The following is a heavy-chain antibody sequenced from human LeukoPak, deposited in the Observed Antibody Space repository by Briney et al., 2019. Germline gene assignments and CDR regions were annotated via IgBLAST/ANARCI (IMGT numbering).Heavy chain of an antibody. Sequence: SETLSLTCAVYGGSFSGYYWSWIRQPPGKGLEWIGRIYTSGSTNYNPSLKSRVTMSVDTSKNQFSLKLSSVTAADTAVYYCARLLYYYDSSGYQRDAFDIWGQGTMVTVSS. V-gene: IGHV4-59*10. CDR3: ARLLYYYDSSGYQRDAFDI. CDR2: IYTSGST. CDR1: GGSFSGYY. J-gene: IGHJ3*02. D-gene: IGHD3-22*01.